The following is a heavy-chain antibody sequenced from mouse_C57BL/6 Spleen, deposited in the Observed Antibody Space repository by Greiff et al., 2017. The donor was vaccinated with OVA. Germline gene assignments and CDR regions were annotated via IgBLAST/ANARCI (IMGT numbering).Heavy chain of an antibody. Sequence: EVQLVESGGGLVQPGGSLSLSCAASGFTFTDYYMSWVRQPPGKALEWLGFIRNKANGYTTEYSASVKGRFTISRDNSQSILYLQMNALRAEDSATYYCARTGTEGLDYWGQGTTLTVSS. CDR3: ARTGTEGLDY. J-gene: IGHJ2*01. CDR2: IRNKANGYTT. D-gene: IGHD4-1*01. V-gene: IGHV7-3*01. CDR1: GFTFTDYY.